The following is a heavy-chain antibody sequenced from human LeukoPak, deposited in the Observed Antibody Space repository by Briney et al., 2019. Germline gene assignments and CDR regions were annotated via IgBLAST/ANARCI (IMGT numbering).Heavy chain of an antibody. CDR1: GGSINSGTYY. Sequence: SQTLSLTCTVSGGSINSGTYYWSWIRQHPGKGLEWIGYIHYSGSTYHNPSLESRVRISVDTSKNQFSLKLSSVTAADTAVYYCARETPSYDSSGYYLDYWGQGTLVTVSS. J-gene: IGHJ4*02. V-gene: IGHV4-31*03. CDR2: IHYSGST. D-gene: IGHD3-22*01. CDR3: ARETPSYDSSGYYLDY.